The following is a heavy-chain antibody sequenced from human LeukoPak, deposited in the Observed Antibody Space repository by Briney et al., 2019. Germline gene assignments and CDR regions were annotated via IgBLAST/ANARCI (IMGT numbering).Heavy chain of an antibody. V-gene: IGHV1-69*06. J-gene: IGHJ4*02. CDR3: ASRRRAVAGFWYFDY. D-gene: IGHD6-19*01. CDR1: GGTFSSYA. CDR2: IIPIFGTA. Sequence: GASVKVSCKASGGTFSSYAISWVRQAPGQGLEWMGGIIPIFGTANHAQKFQGRVTITADKSTSTAYMELSSLRSEDTAVYYCASRRRAVAGFWYFDYWGQGTPVTVSS.